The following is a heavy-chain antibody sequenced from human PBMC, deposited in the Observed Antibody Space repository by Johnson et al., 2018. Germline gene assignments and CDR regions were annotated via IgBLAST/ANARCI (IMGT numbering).Heavy chain of an antibody. D-gene: IGHD3-22*01. CDR3: TTGGHCFGSSGYPMDYYYGMDV. CDR2: INSKTDGGTT. J-gene: IGHJ6*02. CDR1: GFTFSNAW. Sequence: EVQLVESGGGVVQPGGSLSLSCAASGFTFSNAWMSWVRQAPGKGLEWVGRINSKTDGGTTDYAAPVKGRVTITRDDSQNTQYLQMNSLKTADKGVYYCTTGGHCFGSSGYPMDYYYGMDVWGHGTTVTVSS. V-gene: IGHV3-15*01.